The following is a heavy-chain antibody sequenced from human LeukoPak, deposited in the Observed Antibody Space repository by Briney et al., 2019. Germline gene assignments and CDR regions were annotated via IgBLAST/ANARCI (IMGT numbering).Heavy chain of an antibody. CDR1: GYTFTGYY. CDR3: ARVVMATIPHFDY. Sequence: ASVKVSCKASGYTFTGYYMHWVRQAPGQGLEWMGWINPNRGGTNYAQKFQGRVTMTRDTSISTAYMELSRLRSDDTAVYYCARVVMATIPHFDYWGQGTLVTVSS. D-gene: IGHD5-24*01. CDR2: INPNRGGT. V-gene: IGHV1-2*02. J-gene: IGHJ4*02.